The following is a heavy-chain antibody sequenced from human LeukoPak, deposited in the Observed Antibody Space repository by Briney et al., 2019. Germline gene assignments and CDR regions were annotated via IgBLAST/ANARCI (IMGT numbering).Heavy chain of an antibody. Sequence: SETLSLTCTVSGGSISSNYWSWLRQRQGQGLVWRGYIYYSGSTNYNPSLKSRVTISVDTSKNQFSLKLSSVTAADTAVYYCARCPSSNWFDPWGQGTLVTVSS. V-gene: IGHV4-59*01. J-gene: IGHJ5*02. CDR3: ARCPSSNWFDP. D-gene: IGHD3-10*01. CDR2: IYYSGST. CDR1: GGSISSNY.